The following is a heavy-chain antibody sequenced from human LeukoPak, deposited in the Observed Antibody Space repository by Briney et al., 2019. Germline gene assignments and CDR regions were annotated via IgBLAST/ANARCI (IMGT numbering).Heavy chain of an antibody. Sequence: GSSVKVSCKASGGTFSSYAISWVRQAPGQGLEWMGWISAYNGNTNYAQKLQGRVTMTTDTSTSTAYMELRSLRSDDTAVYYCARAGARSYPGYWGQETLVTVSS. CDR2: ISAYNGNT. CDR3: ARAGARSYPGY. D-gene: IGHD1-14*01. J-gene: IGHJ4*02. V-gene: IGHV1-18*01. CDR1: GGTFSSYA.